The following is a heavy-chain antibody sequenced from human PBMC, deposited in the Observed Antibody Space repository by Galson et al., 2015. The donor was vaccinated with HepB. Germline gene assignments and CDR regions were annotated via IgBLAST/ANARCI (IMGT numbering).Heavy chain of an antibody. D-gene: IGHD2-8*02. CDR2: IKSKTDGGTA. Sequence: SLRLSCAATGFTFNNVWMNWVRQAPGKGLEWVGRIKSKTDGGTADYAAPVKGRFTISRDDARNTLYLHMSRVKTDDTGVYYCATDVFFSTFWSWFDPWGQGTLVTVSS. CDR3: ATDVFFSTFWSWFDP. J-gene: IGHJ5*02. CDR1: GFTFNNVW. V-gene: IGHV3-15*01.